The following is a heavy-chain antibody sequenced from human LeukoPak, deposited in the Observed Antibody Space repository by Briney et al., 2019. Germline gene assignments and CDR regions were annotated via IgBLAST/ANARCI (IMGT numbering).Heavy chain of an antibody. D-gene: IGHD5-18*01. J-gene: IGHJ4*02. Sequence: GGSLRLSCAASGFTFSSYAMGWVRQAPGKGLEWVSAISGTGNRTYYADSVKGRFTISRDNSKNTLYLQMNSLRAEDTAVYYCAKESLRGHSYGFDNWGQGTLVTVSS. CDR2: ISGTGNRT. CDR3: AKESLRGHSYGFDN. V-gene: IGHV3-23*01. CDR1: GFTFSSYA.